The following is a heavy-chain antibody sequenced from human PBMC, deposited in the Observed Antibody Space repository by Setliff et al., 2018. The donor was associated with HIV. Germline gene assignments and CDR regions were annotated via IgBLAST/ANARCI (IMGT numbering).Heavy chain of an antibody. J-gene: IGHJ6*03. CDR1: GFNFNDYA. Sequence: AGGSLRLSCAASGFNFNDYAMHWVRQAPGEGLEWVSGISWNSGSIAYVGSVKGRFSISRDNAKNSVYLQMNSLRAEDTAVYYCARGGRCCGGPYYYYYMDVWGKGTTVTVSS. CDR3: ARGGRCCGGPYYYYYMDV. CDR2: ISWNSGSI. V-gene: IGHV3-9*01.